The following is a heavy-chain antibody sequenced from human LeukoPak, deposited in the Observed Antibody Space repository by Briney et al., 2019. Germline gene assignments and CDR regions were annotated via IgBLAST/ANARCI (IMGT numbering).Heavy chain of an antibody. CDR1: GGSFSGYY. D-gene: IGHD5-12*01. Sequence: KPSETLSLTCAVYGGSFSGYYWSWIRQPPGKGLEWIGEINRSGSTNYNPSLKSRVTISVDRSKNQFSLKLSSVTAADTAVYYCARSQDEATIFNYWGQGTLVTVSS. CDR2: INRSGST. V-gene: IGHV4-34*01. CDR3: ARSQDEATIFNY. J-gene: IGHJ4*02.